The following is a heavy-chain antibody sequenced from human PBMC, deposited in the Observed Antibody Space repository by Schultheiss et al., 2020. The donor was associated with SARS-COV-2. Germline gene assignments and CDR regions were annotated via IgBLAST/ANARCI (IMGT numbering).Heavy chain of an antibody. D-gene: IGHD2-21*01. CDR3: ARDDKESYFFDY. CDR2: ISSSSSYI. CDR1: GFTFSSYS. V-gene: IGHV3-21*01. J-gene: IGHJ4*02. Sequence: GGSLRLSCAASGFTFSSYSMNWVRQAPGKGLEWVSSISSSSSYIYYADSVKGRFTISRDNAKNSLYLQMDSLRAEDTAVYYCARDDKESYFFDYWGQGTLVTVSS.